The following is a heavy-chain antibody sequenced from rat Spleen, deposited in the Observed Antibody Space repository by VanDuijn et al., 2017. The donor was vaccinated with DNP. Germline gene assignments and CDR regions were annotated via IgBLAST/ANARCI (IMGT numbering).Heavy chain of an antibody. CDR2: INIDGGST. D-gene: IGHD1-11*01. V-gene: IGHV5-58*01. CDR1: GFTFRSYW. CDR3: AKDWATTGAMDA. Sequence: EVQLVETGGDLVQPGRSLKLSCVASGFTFRSYWMYWIRQAPGKGLEWVASINIDGGSTYYPDPVKGRFTISRDNAENTVYLQMNSLRSEDTATYYCAKDWATTGAMDAWGQGTSVTVSS. J-gene: IGHJ4*01.